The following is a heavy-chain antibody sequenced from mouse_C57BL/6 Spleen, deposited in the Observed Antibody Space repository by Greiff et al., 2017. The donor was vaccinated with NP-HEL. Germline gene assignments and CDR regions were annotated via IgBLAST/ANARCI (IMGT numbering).Heavy chain of an antibody. J-gene: IGHJ2*01. Sequence: VQLQQSGPELVKPGASVKISCKASGYAFSSSWMNWVKQRPGKGLEWIGRIYPGDGDTNYNGKFKGKATLTADKSSSTAYMQLSSLTSEDSAVYFCASHYYYGSSYEGDYFDYWGQGTTLTVSS. V-gene: IGHV1-82*01. CDR3: ASHYYYGSSYEGDYFDY. CDR1: GYAFSSSW. D-gene: IGHD1-1*01. CDR2: IYPGDGDT.